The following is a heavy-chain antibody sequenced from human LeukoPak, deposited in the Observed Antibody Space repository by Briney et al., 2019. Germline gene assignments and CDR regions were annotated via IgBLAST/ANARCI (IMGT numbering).Heavy chain of an antibody. CDR2: INHSGST. V-gene: IGHV4-34*01. D-gene: IGHD2-2*01. CDR1: CGSFSGYY. CDR3: ARGRCSSTSCYGGVPRYFDY. J-gene: IGHJ4*02. Sequence: SETLSLTCAVYCGSFSGYYWSWIRQPPGKGLEWIGEINHSGSTNYNPSLKSRVTISVDTSKNQFSLKLSSVTAADTAVYYCARGRCSSTSCYGGVPRYFDYWGQGTLVTVSS.